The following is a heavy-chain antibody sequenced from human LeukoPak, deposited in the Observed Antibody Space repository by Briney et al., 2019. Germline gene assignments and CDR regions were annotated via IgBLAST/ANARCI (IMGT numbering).Heavy chain of an antibody. J-gene: IGHJ6*02. D-gene: IGHD4-17*01. V-gene: IGHV3-11*01. CDR1: GFTFSDYY. Sequence: GGSLRLSCAASGFTFSDYYMSWIRQAPGKGLEWVSYIISSGSTIYYADSVKGRFTISRDNAKKSLYLQMNSLRAEDTAVYYCARQPTAVTTDYYYYGMDVWGQGTTVTVSS. CDR2: IISSGSTI. CDR3: ARQPTAVTTDYYYYGMDV.